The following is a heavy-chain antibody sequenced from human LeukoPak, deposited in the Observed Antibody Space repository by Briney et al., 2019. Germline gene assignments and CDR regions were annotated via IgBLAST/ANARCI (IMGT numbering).Heavy chain of an antibody. CDR2: IKQDGTET. V-gene: IGHV3-7*04. D-gene: IGHD4-11*01. Sequence: GGSLRPSCAASGFTFSRHWMNWLRLAPGKGLEWVASIKQDGTETYHVDSVKGRFTISRDDAKNSLSLQMNSLRADDTAVYYCARGPHYGSYVDFYDYWGQGTLVTVSS. J-gene: IGHJ4*02. CDR1: GFTFSRHW. CDR3: ARGPHYGSYVDFYDY.